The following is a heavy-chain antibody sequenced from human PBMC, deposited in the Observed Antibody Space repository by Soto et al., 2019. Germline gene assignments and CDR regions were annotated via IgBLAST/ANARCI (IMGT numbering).Heavy chain of an antibody. V-gene: IGHV3-23*01. CDR2: ISGSGGST. J-gene: IGHJ4*02. CDR3: AKDTTVTTSHHFDY. Sequence: GGSLRLSCASSGYTFSSYAMSWLRQAPGKGLEWVSAISGSGGSTYYADSVKGRFTISRDNSKNTLYLQMNSLSAEDTAVYYCAKDTTVTTSHHFDYWGQGTLVTVSS. CDR1: GYTFSSYA. D-gene: IGHD4-17*01.